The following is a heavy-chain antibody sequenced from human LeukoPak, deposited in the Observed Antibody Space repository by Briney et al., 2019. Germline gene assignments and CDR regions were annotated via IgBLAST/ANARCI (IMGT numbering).Heavy chain of an antibody. CDR3: ARSGSYRDYFDY. Sequence: GGSLRLSCVASGFTFTSYAMHWVRQAPGKGLEWVAVILYDGSYRSYADSVKGRFTISRDNSKNTLSLQMNSLRAEDTAVYYCARSGSYRDYFDYWGQGTLVTVSS. J-gene: IGHJ4*02. D-gene: IGHD1-26*01. CDR1: GFTFTSYA. V-gene: IGHV3-30*04. CDR2: ILYDGSYR.